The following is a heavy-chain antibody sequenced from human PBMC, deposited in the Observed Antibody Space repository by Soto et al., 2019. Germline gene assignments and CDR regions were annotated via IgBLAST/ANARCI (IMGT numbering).Heavy chain of an antibody. CDR1: GGSISSSSYY. CDR2: IYYSGST. Sequence: SETLSLTCTVSGGSISSSSYYWGWIRQPPGKGLEWIGSIYYSGSTYYNPSLKSRVTISVDTSKNQFSLKLSSVTAADTAVYYCARGRHTKEGPYYFDYWGQGTLVTVSS. D-gene: IGHD2-8*01. CDR3: ARGRHTKEGPYYFDY. J-gene: IGHJ4*02. V-gene: IGHV4-39*07.